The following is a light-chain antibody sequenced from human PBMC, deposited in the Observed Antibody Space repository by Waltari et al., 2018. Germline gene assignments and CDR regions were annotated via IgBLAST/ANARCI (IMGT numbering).Light chain of an antibody. Sequence: DIVMTQSPDSLALSLGERATINCKSSQTVLYSSNNKNYLAWYQQKPGQPPKLLIYWASTRESGVPDRFSGGGSGTDFTLTISSLQAEDVAVYYCQQYYITPPTFGQGTKVEIK. CDR2: WAS. CDR3: QQYYITPPT. CDR1: QTVLYSSNNKNY. J-gene: IGKJ1*01. V-gene: IGKV4-1*01.